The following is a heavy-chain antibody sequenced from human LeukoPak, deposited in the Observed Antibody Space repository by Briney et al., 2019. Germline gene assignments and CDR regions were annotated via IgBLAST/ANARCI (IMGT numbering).Heavy chain of an antibody. D-gene: IGHD2-8*01. Sequence: PGGSLRLSCAASGFPFDDYAMHWVRQAPGKGLEWVSGISWNSGSIGYADSVKGRFTISRDNAKNSLYLQMNSLRAEDTALYYCARALIGYYFDYWGQGTLVTVSS. CDR1: GFPFDDYA. CDR3: ARALIGYYFDY. CDR2: ISWNSGSI. V-gene: IGHV3-9*01. J-gene: IGHJ4*02.